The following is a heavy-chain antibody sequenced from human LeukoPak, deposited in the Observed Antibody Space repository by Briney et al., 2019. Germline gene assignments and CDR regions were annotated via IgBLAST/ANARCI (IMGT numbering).Heavy chain of an antibody. CDR3: ARQGGYSSSSEFDY. V-gene: IGHV4-59*08. CDR2: IYYSGST. J-gene: IGHJ4*02. Sequence: SETLSLTCTVSGGSISSYYWSWIRQPPGKGLEWIGYIYYSGSTNYNPSLKSRVTISVDTSKNQFSLKLSSVTAADTAVYYCARQGGYSSSSEFDYWGQGTLVTVSS. D-gene: IGHD6-6*01. CDR1: GGSISSYY.